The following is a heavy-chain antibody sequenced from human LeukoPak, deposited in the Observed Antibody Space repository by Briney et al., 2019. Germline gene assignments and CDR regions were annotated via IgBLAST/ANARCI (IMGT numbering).Heavy chain of an antibody. J-gene: IGHJ6*03. CDR2: IYYSGST. V-gene: IGHV4-59*12. Sequence: SETLSLTCTVSGGSIRSYYWSWIRQPPRKGLEWIASIYYSGSTNYSPSLKSRVTISVDTSKNQFSLKLSSVTAADTAVYYCARRFVTNYHYYYYYYMDVWGKGTTVTISS. D-gene: IGHD1-7*01. CDR3: ARRFVTNYHYYYYYYMDV. CDR1: GGSIRSYY.